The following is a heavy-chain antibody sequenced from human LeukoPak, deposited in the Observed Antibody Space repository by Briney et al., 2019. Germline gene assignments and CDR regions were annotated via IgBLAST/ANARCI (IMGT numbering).Heavy chain of an antibody. D-gene: IGHD3-22*01. J-gene: IGHJ1*01. CDR1: GYTFTSYY. V-gene: IGHV1-46*01. CDR2: INPSGGST. Sequence: ASVKVSCKASGYTFTSYYMHWVRQAPGQGLEWMGIINPSGGSTSYAQKFQGRVTMTRDTSTSTVYMELSSLRSEDTAVYYCARAYDSSGYYYPIEYFQHWDQGTLVTVSS. CDR3: ARAYDSSGYYYPIEYFQH.